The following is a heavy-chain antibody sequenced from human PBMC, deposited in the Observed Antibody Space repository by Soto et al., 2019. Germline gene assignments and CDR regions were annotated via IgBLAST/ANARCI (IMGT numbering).Heavy chain of an antibody. CDR2: IKSKSDGGTT. CDR3: TTREENYDFWSGYPYYYFYGMDV. D-gene: IGHD3-3*01. V-gene: IGHV3-15*01. Sequence: GGSLRLSCAASGFTFSNAWMSWVRQAPGKGLEWVGRIKSKSDGGTTDYAAPVKDRFTISRDDSKNTLYLQMNSLKTEDTAVYYCTTREENYDFWSGYPYYYFYGMDVWGQGTTVTVSS. J-gene: IGHJ6*02. CDR1: GFTFSNAW.